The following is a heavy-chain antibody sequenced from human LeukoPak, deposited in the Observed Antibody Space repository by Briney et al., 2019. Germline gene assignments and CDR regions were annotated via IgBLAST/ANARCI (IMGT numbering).Heavy chain of an antibody. CDR3: ARFYGDYPFYYYYYYGMDV. D-gene: IGHD4-17*01. V-gene: IGHV4-59*01. Sequence: SETLSLTCTVSGGSISSYYWSWIRQPPGKGLEWIGYIYYSGSTNYNPSLKSRVTISVDTSKSQFSLKLSSVTAADTAVYYCARFYGDYPFYYYYYYGMDVWGQGTTVTVSS. CDR1: GGSISSYY. CDR2: IYYSGST. J-gene: IGHJ6*02.